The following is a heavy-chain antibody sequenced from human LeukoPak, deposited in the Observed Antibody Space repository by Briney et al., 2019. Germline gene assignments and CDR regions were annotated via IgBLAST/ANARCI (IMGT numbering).Heavy chain of an antibody. D-gene: IGHD5-24*01. CDR2: IMPLFGTA. V-gene: IGHV1-69*05. Sequence: ASVKVSCKASGGTFNSYAISWVRQAPGQGLEWMGGIMPLFGTANYAQEFQGRVTFTTDESASTAYMEVSSLRSEDTAVYYCASGSLGDGYGVGDYYQYMDGWGKGTTVTVSS. CDR1: GGTFNSYA. CDR3: ASGSLGDGYGVGDYYQYMDG. J-gene: IGHJ6*03.